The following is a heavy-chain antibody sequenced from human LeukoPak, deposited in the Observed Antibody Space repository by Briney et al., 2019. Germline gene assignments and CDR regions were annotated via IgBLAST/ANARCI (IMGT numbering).Heavy chain of an antibody. D-gene: IGHD6-6*01. CDR2: IIPIFGTA. J-gene: IGHJ2*01. Sequence: GASVKVSCKASGYTFTSYGINWVRQAPGQGLEWMGGIIPIFGTANYAQKFQGRVTITADESTSTAYMELSSLRSEDTAVYYCARHPLRKRQLVDWYFDLWGRGTLVTVSS. V-gene: IGHV1-69*13. CDR1: GYTFTSYG. CDR3: ARHPLRKRQLVDWYFDL.